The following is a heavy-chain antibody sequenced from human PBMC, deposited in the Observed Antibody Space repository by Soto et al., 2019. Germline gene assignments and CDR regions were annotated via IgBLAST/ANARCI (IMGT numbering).Heavy chain of an antibody. CDR3: AKVRRFGELRSLY. J-gene: IGHJ4*02. Sequence: EVQLLESGGGLVQPGGSLRLSCAASGFTFSSYAMSWVRQAPGKGLEWVSAIGVSGDTTYYADSVKGRFTIAGDNSKNPLYLQMGSLRAEETAVYYCAKVRRFGELRSLYWGQGTLVTVSS. D-gene: IGHD3-10*01. V-gene: IGHV3-23*01. CDR2: IGVSGDTT. CDR1: GFTFSSYA.